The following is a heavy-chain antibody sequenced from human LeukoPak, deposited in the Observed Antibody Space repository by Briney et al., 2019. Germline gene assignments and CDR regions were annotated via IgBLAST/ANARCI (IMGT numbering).Heavy chain of an antibody. Sequence: ASVKVSCKASGGTFSSYAISWVRQAPGQGLEWMGGIIPIFGTANYAQKFQGRVTITADESTSTAYTELSSLRSEDTAVYYCARDRPGSGSYYFDYWGQGTLVTVSS. CDR1: GGTFSSYA. J-gene: IGHJ4*02. D-gene: IGHD1-26*01. V-gene: IGHV1-69*13. CDR2: IIPIFGTA. CDR3: ARDRPGSGSYYFDY.